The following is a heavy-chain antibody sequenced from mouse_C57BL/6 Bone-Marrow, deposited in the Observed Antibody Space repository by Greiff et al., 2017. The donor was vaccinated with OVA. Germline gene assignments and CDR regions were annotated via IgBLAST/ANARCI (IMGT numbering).Heavy chain of an antibody. CDR3: ARRGHYGVYAMDY. J-gene: IGHJ4*01. D-gene: IGHD1-1*01. V-gene: IGHV1-61*01. CDR1: GYTFTSYW. Sequence: VQLQQPGAELVRPGSSVKLSCKASGYTFTSYWMDWVKQRPGQGLEWIGNIYPSDSETHYNQKFKDNATLTVDKSSSTAYMQLSSLTSEDSAVYYCARRGHYGVYAMDYWGQGTSVTVSS. CDR2: IYPSDSET.